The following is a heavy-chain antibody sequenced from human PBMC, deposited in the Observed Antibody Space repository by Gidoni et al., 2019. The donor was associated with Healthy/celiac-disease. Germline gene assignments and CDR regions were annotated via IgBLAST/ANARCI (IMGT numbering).Heavy chain of an antibody. CDR1: GFTFSSYG. Sequence: QVQLVESGGGVVQPGRSLRLSCAASGFTFSSYGMHWVRQAPGKGLEGVAVISYDGSNKYYADSVKGRFTTSRDNSKNTLYLQMNSLRAEDTAVYYCAKDASSGWYYGFDYWGQGTLVTVSS. V-gene: IGHV3-30*18. CDR2: ISYDGSNK. CDR3: AKDASSGWYYGFDY. J-gene: IGHJ4*02. D-gene: IGHD6-19*01.